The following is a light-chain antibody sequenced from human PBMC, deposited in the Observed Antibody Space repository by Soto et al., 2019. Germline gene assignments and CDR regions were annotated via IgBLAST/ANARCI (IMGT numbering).Light chain of an antibody. CDR1: SSDVGGYNY. CDR2: EVS. CDR3: SSDISSTPYL. V-gene: IGLV2-14*01. J-gene: IGLJ1*01. Sequence: QSALTQPASVSGSPGQSITISCTGTSSDVGGYNYVSWYQLHPGKAPKLMVYEVSNRPSGVSNRFSGSKSGNTASLTISGLQAEDEADYYCSSDISSTPYLFGTGT.